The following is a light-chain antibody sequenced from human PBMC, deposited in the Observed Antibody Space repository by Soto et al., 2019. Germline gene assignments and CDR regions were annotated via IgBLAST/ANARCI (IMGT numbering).Light chain of an antibody. CDR3: LLHYGGAQVWM. J-gene: IGLJ3*02. Sequence: CASSTGAVTSDHYPTWLQQKPGQPPRALIYSTSNKHSWTPARFLGSLLGGRAALTLSGVQPEDEADYYCLLHYGGAQVWMFGGGTKLTVL. CDR2: STS. CDR1: TGAVTSDHY. V-gene: IGLV7-43*01.